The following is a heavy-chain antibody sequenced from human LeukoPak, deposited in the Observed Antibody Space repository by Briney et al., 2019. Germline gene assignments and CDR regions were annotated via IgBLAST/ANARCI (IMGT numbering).Heavy chain of an antibody. CDR1: GGSISSYY. V-gene: IGHV4-4*07. J-gene: IGHJ4*02. CDR2: IYTSGST. Sequence: SETLSLTCTVSGGSISSYYWRWIRQPAGKGLEWIGHIYTSGSTNYNPSLKSRVTMSLDTSKNQFSLRLSSVTAADTAVYYCARESDYYFEYWGQGTLVTVSS. CDR3: ARESDYYFEY. D-gene: IGHD3-3*01.